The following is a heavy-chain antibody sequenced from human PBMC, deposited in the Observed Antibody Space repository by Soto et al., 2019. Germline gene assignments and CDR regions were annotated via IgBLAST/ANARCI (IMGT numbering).Heavy chain of an antibody. CDR1: GGSISNFH. CDR3: AKEYSSGRWHYFDY. Sequence: SETLSLTCNVSGGSISNFHLSWIRQPPGKGLEWIGYIYYSGNYYNPSLTSRVSMSLDKSKNQFSLHLKSVTAEDTAVYYCAKEYSSGRWHYFDYWGQGTLVTVSS. CDR2: IYYSGN. D-gene: IGHD6-19*01. J-gene: IGHJ4*02. V-gene: IGHV4-59*01.